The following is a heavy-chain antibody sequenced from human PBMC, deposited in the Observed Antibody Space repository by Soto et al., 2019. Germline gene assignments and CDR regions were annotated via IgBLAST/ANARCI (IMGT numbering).Heavy chain of an antibody. CDR2: IYYSGST. Sequence: SETLSLTCTVSDGSISSGGYYWSWIRQHPGKGLEWIGYIYYSGSTYYNPSLKSRVTISVDTSKNQFSLKLSSVTAADTAVYYCARDATTYCSSTSCYAIGGFDYWGQGTLVTVSS. CDR3: ARDATTYCSSTSCYAIGGFDY. V-gene: IGHV4-31*03. J-gene: IGHJ4*02. CDR1: DGSISSGGYY. D-gene: IGHD2-2*01.